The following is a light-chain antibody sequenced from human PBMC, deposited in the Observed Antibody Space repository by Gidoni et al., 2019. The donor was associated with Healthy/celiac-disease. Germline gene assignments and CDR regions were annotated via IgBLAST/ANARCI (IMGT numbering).Light chain of an antibody. J-gene: IGKJ4*01. V-gene: IGKV3-11*01. CDR3: QQRSTL. CDR1: QSVSSY. Sequence: EIVLTQSPATLSLSPGERATRACMASQSVSSYLTWYQQKPGQAPRLLIYDASNRATGIPARFSGSGSGTDFTLTISSLEPEDFAVYYCQQRSTLFGGGTKVEIK. CDR2: DAS.